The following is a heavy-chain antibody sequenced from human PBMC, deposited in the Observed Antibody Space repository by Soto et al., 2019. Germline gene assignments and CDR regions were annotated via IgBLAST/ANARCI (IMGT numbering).Heavy chain of an antibody. CDR3: ARMGMATIADPNLTYYYYYGMDV. D-gene: IGHD5-12*01. V-gene: IGHV5-51*01. CDR1: GDSFTSYW. CDR2: IYPGDSDT. J-gene: IGHJ6*02. Sequence: PGESLKISCKGSGDSFTSYWIGWVRQMPGKGLEWMGIIYPGDSDTRYSPSFQGQVTISADKSISTAYLQWSSLKASDTAMYYCARMGMATIADPNLTYYYYYGMDVWGQGTTVTVSS.